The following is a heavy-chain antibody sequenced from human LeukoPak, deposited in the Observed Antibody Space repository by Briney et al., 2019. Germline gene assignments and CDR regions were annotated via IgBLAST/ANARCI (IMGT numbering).Heavy chain of an antibody. CDR1: GFTFSRHG. V-gene: IGHV3-33*06. D-gene: IGHD4-17*01. Sequence: PGRSLRLSCVASGFTFSRHGMHWVRQAPGKGLEWVTVIWYDGSNKYYADSVTGRFTISRDNSKNTLYLQMNSLRAEDTAVYYCAKYGDYDAFDIWGQGTMVTVSS. J-gene: IGHJ3*02. CDR3: AKYGDYDAFDI. CDR2: IWYDGSNK.